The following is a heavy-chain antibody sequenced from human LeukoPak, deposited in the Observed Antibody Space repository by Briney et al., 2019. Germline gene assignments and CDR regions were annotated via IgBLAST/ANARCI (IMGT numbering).Heavy chain of an antibody. D-gene: IGHD1-1*01. V-gene: IGHV3-13*01. CDR1: GFTFCDYD. Sequence: GGSLRLSCAASGFTFCDYDMHWIRQATGKGLEWVSAIGTAGDTYYTGSVKGRFTISRENAKNSLYLQMNSLRAGDTAVYYCARVAKERVGGVYYFDYWGQGTLVTVSS. CDR2: IGTAGDT. CDR3: ARVAKERVGGVYYFDY. J-gene: IGHJ4*02.